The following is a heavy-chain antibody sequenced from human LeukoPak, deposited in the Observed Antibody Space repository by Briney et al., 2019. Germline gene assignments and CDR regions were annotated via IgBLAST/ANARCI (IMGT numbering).Heavy chain of an antibody. V-gene: IGHV1-3*01. D-gene: IGHD4-17*01. Sequence: ASVKVSCKASGYTYTNCGISWVRQAPGQRLEWMGWINAGNGNTKYSQKFQGRVTITRDTSASTAYMELSSLRIEDTAVYFCARSTVTPNWFDPWGQGTQVTVSS. CDR2: INAGNGNT. J-gene: IGHJ5*02. CDR1: GYTYTNCG. CDR3: ARSTVTPNWFDP.